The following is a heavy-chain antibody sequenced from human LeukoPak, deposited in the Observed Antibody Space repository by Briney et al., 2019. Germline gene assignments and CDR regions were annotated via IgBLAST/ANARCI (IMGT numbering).Heavy chain of an antibody. Sequence: PGRSLRLSCAASKFTSDDSAMHWVRQAPGKGLEWVSGISRNSADSVKGRFTISRDNSKNTLYLQMNSLRAEDTAVYYCARKATVTTFLSDAFDIWGQGTMVTVSS. V-gene: IGHV3-9*02. D-gene: IGHD4-17*01. CDR2: ISRNS. CDR3: ARKATVTTFLSDAFDI. J-gene: IGHJ3*02. CDR1: KFTSDDSA.